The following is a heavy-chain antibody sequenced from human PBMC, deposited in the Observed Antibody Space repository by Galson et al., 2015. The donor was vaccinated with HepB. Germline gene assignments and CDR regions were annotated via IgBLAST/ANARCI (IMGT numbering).Heavy chain of an antibody. CDR1: GFIFSSYA. J-gene: IGHJ4*02. CDR2: ISGDGYST. CDR3: AKGARQQLTDS. D-gene: IGHD6-13*01. Sequence: SLRLSCAASGFIFSSYAMTWVRQAPGKGLEWVSTISGDGYSTYYADSVKGRFTISRDNFQNILYLQMNSLTVDDTAVYYCAKGARQQLTDSWGQGTLVTVSS. V-gene: IGHV3-23*01.